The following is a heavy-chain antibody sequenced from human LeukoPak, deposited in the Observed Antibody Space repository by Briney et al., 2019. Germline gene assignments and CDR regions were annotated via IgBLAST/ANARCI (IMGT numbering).Heavy chain of an antibody. CDR1: GGSISSYY. J-gene: IGHJ4*02. Sequence: PSETLSLTCTVSGGSISSYYWSWIRQPPGKGLEWIGNIYYSGSTNYNPSLKSRVTISVDTSKNQFSLKLSSVTAADTAVYYCARADYEYTFDYWGQGTLVTVSS. CDR2: IYYSGST. CDR3: ARADYEYTFDY. D-gene: IGHD4/OR15-4a*01. V-gene: IGHV4-59*01.